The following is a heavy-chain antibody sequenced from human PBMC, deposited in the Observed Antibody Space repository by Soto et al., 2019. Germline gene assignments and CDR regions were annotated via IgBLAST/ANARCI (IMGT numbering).Heavy chain of an antibody. V-gene: IGHV4-59*11. J-gene: IGHJ4*02. CDR2: ISYSGST. CDR1: GASMSSHY. D-gene: IGHD3-16*01. CDR3: ARADPDASVGY. Sequence: SETLSLTCTVSGASMSSHYWTWLRQSPGKGLEWIGYISYSGSTYYNPSHKSRVTISADTSRNQFSLKLSAVISADTAVYYCARADPDASVGYWGQGTLVTVSS.